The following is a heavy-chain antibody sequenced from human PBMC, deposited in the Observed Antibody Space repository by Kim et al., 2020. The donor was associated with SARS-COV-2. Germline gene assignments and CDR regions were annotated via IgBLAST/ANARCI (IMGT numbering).Heavy chain of an antibody. Sequence: GGSLRLSCAASGFTFSSYAMHWVRQAPGKGLEWVAVISYDGSNKYYVDSVKGRFTISRDNSKNTLYLQMNSLRAEDTAVYYCARGPGPITIFGVVHNSWYFDLWGRGTLVTVSS. CDR3: ARGPGPITIFGVVHNSWYFDL. D-gene: IGHD3-3*01. CDR1: GFTFSSYA. CDR2: ISYDGSNK. J-gene: IGHJ2*01. V-gene: IGHV3-30*04.